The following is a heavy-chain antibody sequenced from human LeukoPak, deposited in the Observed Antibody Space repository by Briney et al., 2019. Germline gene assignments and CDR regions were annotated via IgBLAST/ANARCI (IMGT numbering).Heavy chain of an antibody. CDR2: INHSGST. J-gene: IGHJ4*02. CDR1: GGSFSGYY. CDR3: ARGTAVAAIKRFDY. Sequence: LETLSLTCAVYGGSFSGYYWSWIRQPPGKGLEWIGEINHSGSTNYNPSLKSRVTISVDTSKNQFSLKLSSVTAADTAVYYCARGTAVAAIKRFDYWGQGTLVTVSS. D-gene: IGHD6-19*01. V-gene: IGHV4-34*01.